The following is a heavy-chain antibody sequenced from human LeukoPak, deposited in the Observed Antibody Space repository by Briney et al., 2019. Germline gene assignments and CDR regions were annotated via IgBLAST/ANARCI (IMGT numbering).Heavy chain of an antibody. D-gene: IGHD6-13*01. J-gene: IGHJ4*02. CDR1: GDSVSSNSAA. CDR3: ARQSRYSSSGNFDY. CDR2: TYYRSKWYN. V-gene: IGHV6-1*01. Sequence: SQTLSLTCAISGDSVSSNSAAWNWIRQSPSRGLEWLGRTYYRSKWYNDYAVSVKSRITINPDTSKNQFSLKLSSVTAADTAVYYCARQSRYSSSGNFDYWGQGTLVTVSS.